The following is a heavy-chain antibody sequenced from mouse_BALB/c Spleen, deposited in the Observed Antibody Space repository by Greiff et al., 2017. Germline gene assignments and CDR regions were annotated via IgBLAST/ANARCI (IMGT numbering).Heavy chain of an antibody. Sequence: QVQLQQSGPGLVAPSQSLSITCTVSGFSLTGYGVNWVRQPPGKGLEWLGMIWGDGSTDYNSALKSRLSISKDNSKSQVFLKMNSLQTDDTARYYCAREGDRSPFAYWGQGTLVTVSA. J-gene: IGHJ3*01. CDR3: AREGDRSPFAY. D-gene: IGHD3-2*01. V-gene: IGHV2-6-7*01. CDR2: IWGDGST. CDR1: GFSLTGYG.